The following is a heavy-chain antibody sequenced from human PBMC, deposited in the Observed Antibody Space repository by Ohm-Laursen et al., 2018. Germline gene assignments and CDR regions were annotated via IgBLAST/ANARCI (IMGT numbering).Heavy chain of an antibody. CDR1: GLTFSNFW. CDR3: AAGSGWLIDY. V-gene: IGHV3-7*01. CDR2: IAPDGGAK. J-gene: IGHJ4*02. D-gene: IGHD6-19*01. Sequence: SLRLSCAASGLTFSNFWMSWVRQAPGKGLEWLANIAPDGGAKYYVDSVKGRFTMSRDNAKNSLFLQLNALRAEDTAVYYCAAGSGWLIDYWGQGTLVTVSS.